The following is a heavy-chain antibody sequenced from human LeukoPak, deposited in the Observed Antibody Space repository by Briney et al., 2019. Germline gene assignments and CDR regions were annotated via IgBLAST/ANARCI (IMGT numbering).Heavy chain of an antibody. CDR2: IKQDGSEK. J-gene: IGHJ4*02. Sequence: PGGSLRPSCAASGFTFSSYWMSWVRQAPGKGLEWVANIKQDGSEKYYVDSVKGRFTISRDNAKNSLYLQMNSLRAEDTAVYYCARTAYGWLQANFDYWGQGTLVTVSS. D-gene: IGHD5-24*01. CDR3: ARTAYGWLQANFDY. CDR1: GFTFSSYW. V-gene: IGHV3-7*01.